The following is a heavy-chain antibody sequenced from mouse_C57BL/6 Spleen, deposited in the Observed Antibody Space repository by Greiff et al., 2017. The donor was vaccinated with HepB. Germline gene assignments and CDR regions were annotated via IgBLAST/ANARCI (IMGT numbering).Heavy chain of an antibody. CDR2: ISSGGDYI. CDR1: GFTFSSYA. CDR3: TRALWDGYYGYAMDY. J-gene: IGHJ4*01. D-gene: IGHD2-3*01. V-gene: IGHV5-9-1*02. Sequence: EVRLVESGEGLVKPGGSLKLSCAASGFTFSSYAMSWVRQTPEKRLEWVAYISSGGDYIYYADTVKGRFTITRDNARNTLYLQMSSLKSEDTAMYYCTRALWDGYYGYAMDYWGQGTSVTVSS.